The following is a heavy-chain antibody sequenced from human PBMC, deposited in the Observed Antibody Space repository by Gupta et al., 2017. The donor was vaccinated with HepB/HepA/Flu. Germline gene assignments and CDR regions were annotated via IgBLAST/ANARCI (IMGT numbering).Heavy chain of an antibody. Sequence: EVQLLESWGGLVQPGGSLRLSCVASGLHFGNYGMHWVRRTPENGLEWVAIIRGGGTYPHYADSVKGRFTISRDNSKNTLYLQMDSLRAEDTAIYYCAKQIEVFASEVFDYWGQGVLVTVSS. J-gene: IGHJ4*02. V-gene: IGHV3-23*01. CDR2: IRGGGTYP. CDR3: AKQIEVFASEVFDY. CDR1: GLHFGNYG. D-gene: IGHD1-14*01.